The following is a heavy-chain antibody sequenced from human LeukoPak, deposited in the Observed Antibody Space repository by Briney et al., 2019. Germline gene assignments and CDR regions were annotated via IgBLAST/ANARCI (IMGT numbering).Heavy chain of an antibody. Sequence: SETLSLTCTVSGGSISSGGYYWSWIRQHPGKGLEWIGYIYYSGSTNYNPSLKSRVTISVDTSKNQFSLKLSSVTAADTAVYYCAIWFGELSRIALDYWGQGTLVTVSS. CDR3: AIWFGELSRIALDY. J-gene: IGHJ4*02. CDR1: GGSISSGGYY. D-gene: IGHD3-10*01. CDR2: IYYSGST. V-gene: IGHV4-31*03.